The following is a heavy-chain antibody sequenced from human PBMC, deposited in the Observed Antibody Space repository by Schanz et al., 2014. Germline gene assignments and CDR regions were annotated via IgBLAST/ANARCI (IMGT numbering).Heavy chain of an antibody. J-gene: IGHJ3*02. V-gene: IGHV1-18*01. Sequence: QVQLVQSGAEVKKPGASVKVSCKASGYTFTSHGISWVRQAPGQGLEWMGWITAYNGDTNYALKLQGRVTMTTDTSTGTAYMELRSLRSDDTALYYCTRGGSSYALSAFDIWGQGTMVTGSS. CDR3: TRGGSSYALSAFDI. CDR2: ITAYNGDT. D-gene: IGHD5-18*01. CDR1: GYTFTSHG.